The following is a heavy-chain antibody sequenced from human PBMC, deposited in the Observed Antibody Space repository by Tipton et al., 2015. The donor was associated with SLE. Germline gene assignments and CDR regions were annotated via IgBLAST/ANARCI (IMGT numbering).Heavy chain of an antibody. CDR2: VFSSGTT. Sequence: TLSLTCTVSSGSVSSGAYYWSWIRQHPGKGLEWIGHVFSSGTTYYNPSLQGRLSMSLDTSKNQLSLQLSSVTSADTAVYYCARYFYDSSGVCLFDLWGQGTLVTVSS. V-gene: IGHV4-31*03. D-gene: IGHD3-22*01. CDR3: ARYFYDSSGVCLFDL. CDR1: SGSVSSGAYY. J-gene: IGHJ4*02.